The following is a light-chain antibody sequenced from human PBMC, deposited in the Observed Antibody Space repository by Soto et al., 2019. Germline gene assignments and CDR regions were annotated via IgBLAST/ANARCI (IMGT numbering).Light chain of an antibody. CDR1: SSNIGDNY. CDR3: AAWDDSLSGYV. CDR2: RNN. V-gene: IGLV1-47*01. Sequence: QSALTQPPSATGIAGQKVTISCSGSSSNIGDNYVYWHQQLPGTAPKLLIYRNNQRPSGVPDRFSGSKSGTSASLAISGLRSEDEADYYCAAWDDSLSGYVFGPGSKVTVL. J-gene: IGLJ1*01.